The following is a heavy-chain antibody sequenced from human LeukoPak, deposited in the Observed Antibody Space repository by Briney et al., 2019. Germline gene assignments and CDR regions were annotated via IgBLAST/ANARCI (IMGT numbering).Heavy chain of an antibody. Sequence: GRSLRLSRAASGFTFNSYAMHWVRQAPGKGLEWVAVISYDGSIKYYADSMKGRFTISRDNSKSTLYLQMNSLRAEDTALYYCAKDLFSYYGSGSPDYWGQGTLVTVSS. CDR3: AKDLFSYYGSGSPDY. V-gene: IGHV3-30-3*01. J-gene: IGHJ4*02. CDR2: ISYDGSIK. D-gene: IGHD3-10*01. CDR1: GFTFNSYA.